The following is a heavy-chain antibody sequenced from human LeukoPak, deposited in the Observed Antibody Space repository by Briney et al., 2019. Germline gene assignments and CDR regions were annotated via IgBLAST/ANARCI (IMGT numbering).Heavy chain of an antibody. CDR3: ARQYSDILTGYHRGELYWYFDL. V-gene: IGHV4-61*02. CDR1: GGSISSGSYY. D-gene: IGHD3-9*01. CDR2: IYSSGRT. J-gene: IGHJ2*01. Sequence: PSETLSHACTVSGGSISSGSYYWSWIRQTAGKGLEWIGRIYSSGRTNYDHSLKSRVTISLDTSKNQFSLKLSSVTAADTAVYYCARQYSDILTGYHRGELYWYFDLWGRGTLVTVSS.